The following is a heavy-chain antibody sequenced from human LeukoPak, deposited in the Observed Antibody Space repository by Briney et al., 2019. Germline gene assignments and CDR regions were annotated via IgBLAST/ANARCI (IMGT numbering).Heavy chain of an antibody. J-gene: IGHJ3*02. D-gene: IGHD1-26*01. Sequence: QPGGSLRLSCAASGFTFSSYEMNWVRQAPGKGLEWVSYISSSGSTIYYADSVKGRFTISRDNAKNSLYLQMNSLGAEDTAVYYCARDSGSYEGWDAFDIWGQGTMVTVSS. CDR3: ARDSGSYEGWDAFDI. V-gene: IGHV3-48*03. CDR2: ISSSGSTI. CDR1: GFTFSSYE.